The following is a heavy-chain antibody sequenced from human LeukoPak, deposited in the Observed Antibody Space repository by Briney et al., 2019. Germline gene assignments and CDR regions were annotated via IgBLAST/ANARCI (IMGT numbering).Heavy chain of an antibody. Sequence: PGGSLRLSCAASGFTFNSYSMNWVRQAPGKGLEWVSSISGSNSYIYYADSMKGRFTISRDNAKNSLYLQMNSLRAEDTAVYNCAKGDFYGSGRDYYYYMDVWGKGTTVTISS. V-gene: IGHV3-21*04. CDR2: ISGSNSYI. D-gene: IGHD3-10*01. CDR3: AKGDFYGSGRDYYYYMDV. CDR1: GFTFNSYS. J-gene: IGHJ6*03.